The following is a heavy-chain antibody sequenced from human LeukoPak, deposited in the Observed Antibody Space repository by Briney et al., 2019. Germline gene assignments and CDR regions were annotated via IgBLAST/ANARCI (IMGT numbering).Heavy chain of an antibody. J-gene: IGHJ4*02. D-gene: IGHD6-19*01. V-gene: IGHV3-23*01. CDR2: ITATGDTA. Sequence: GSLRLSCVGSGFTFIKCAMSWVRQAPGKGLEWVAIITATGDTAYYADSVKGRFTISRDNSRNTVYMQMDSLRAEDTAIYYCAGDRNSDWYSPLDYWGQGTQVTVS. CDR3: AGDRNSDWYSPLDY. CDR1: GFTFIKCA.